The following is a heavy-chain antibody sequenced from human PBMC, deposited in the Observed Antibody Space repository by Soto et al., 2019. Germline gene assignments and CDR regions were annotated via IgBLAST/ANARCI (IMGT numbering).Heavy chain of an antibody. V-gene: IGHV3-23*01. CDR1: GFTFSSYA. CDR3: AKDQNDYVWGSHPPLDY. CDR2: ISGSGGST. Sequence: GGSLRLSCAASGFTFSSYAMSWVRQAPGKGLEWVSAISGSGGSTYYADSVKGRFTISRDNSKNTLYLQMNSLRAEDTAVYYCAKDQNDYVWGSHPPLDYWGQGTLVTVSS. D-gene: IGHD3-16*02. J-gene: IGHJ4*02.